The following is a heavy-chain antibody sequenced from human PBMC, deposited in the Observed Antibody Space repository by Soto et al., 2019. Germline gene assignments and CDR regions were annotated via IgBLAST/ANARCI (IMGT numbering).Heavy chain of an antibody. J-gene: IGHJ4*02. D-gene: IGHD6-19*01. CDR1: GFTFGSYA. V-gene: IGHV3-23*01. CDR2: INDSGDLR. Sequence: PGGSLRLSCVASGFTFGSYAMSWVRRAPGKGLEWVSTINDSGDLRYYAESVRGRFTISRDNSKNTLYLQVNDLRAEDTARYHRAKAFGDWYPFEKWGLGALVTVSS. CDR3: AKAFGDWYPFEK.